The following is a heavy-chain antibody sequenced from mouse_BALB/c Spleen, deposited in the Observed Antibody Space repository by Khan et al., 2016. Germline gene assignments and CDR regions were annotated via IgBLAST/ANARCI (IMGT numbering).Heavy chain of an antibody. Sequence: QVQLQQSGAELARPGASVKLSCKASGYTFTSYWMQWVKQRPGQGLQWIGTIYPGAGDTRYTQKFKGKATLTADKSSSTAYMQLSSLASEDSAVYYWARGGYGNYVFAYWGQGTLVTGAA. J-gene: IGHJ3*01. V-gene: IGHV1-87*01. CDR1: GYTFTSYW. D-gene: IGHD2-1*01. CDR3: ARGGYGNYVFAY. CDR2: IYPGAGDT.